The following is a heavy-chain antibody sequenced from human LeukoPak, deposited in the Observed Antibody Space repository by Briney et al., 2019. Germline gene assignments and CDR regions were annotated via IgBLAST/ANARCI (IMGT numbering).Heavy chain of an antibody. D-gene: IGHD2-15*01. Sequence: PSESLSLTFTVSGGSISIYYWSWIRKPPGKGLEFIGYIYYSVNTNYNPSLKSRVTISVDTSKNQFSLKLSSVTAADTAVYYCARVGRPYAFDIWGQGTLVTVSS. CDR2: IYYSVNT. J-gene: IGHJ3*02. V-gene: IGHV4-59*01. CDR3: ARVGRPYAFDI. CDR1: GGSISIYY.